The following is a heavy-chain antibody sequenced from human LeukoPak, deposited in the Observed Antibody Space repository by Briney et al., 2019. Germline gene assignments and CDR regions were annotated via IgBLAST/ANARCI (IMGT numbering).Heavy chain of an antibody. CDR3: SASNKLWLRGLFDY. D-gene: IGHD3-22*01. J-gene: IGHJ4*02. CDR1: GDSLSTYY. Sequence: SETLSLTCSVSGDSLSTYYWSWIRQPPGKGLEWVGYVYYSGSTYYNPSLKCRVTISVDTTKKKFSLNLKSVTAADTAVYYCSASNKLWLRGLFDYWGQGTLVTVSS. CDR2: VYYSGST. V-gene: IGHV4-59*01.